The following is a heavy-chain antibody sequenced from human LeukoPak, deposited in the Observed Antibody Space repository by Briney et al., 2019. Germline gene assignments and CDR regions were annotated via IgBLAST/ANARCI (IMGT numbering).Heavy chain of an antibody. CDR3: ARAGYSSSWYYFDY. J-gene: IGHJ4*02. V-gene: IGHV3-53*01. Sequence: GGSLRLSCAASGFXVSSNYISWGRQAPGKGLEWVSDIYSGGSTYYADSVQGRFSISRDNSKNTLYLQMNSLIAEDTAVYYCARAGYSSSWYYFDYWGQGTLVTVSS. CDR1: GFXVSSNY. CDR2: IYSGGST. D-gene: IGHD6-13*01.